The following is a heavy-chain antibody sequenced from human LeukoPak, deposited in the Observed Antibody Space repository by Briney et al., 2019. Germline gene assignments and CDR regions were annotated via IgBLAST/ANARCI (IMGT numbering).Heavy chain of an antibody. D-gene: IGHD6-13*01. CDR1: GFTVSSNY. J-gene: IGHJ5*02. CDR3: AAGAWDYSSSWTRWFDP. V-gene: IGHV3-53*03. CDR2: IYSVGTT. Sequence: PGGSLRLSCAASGFTVSSNYMSWVRQPPGKGLEWVSVIYSVGTTYYADSVKGRFTISRDNSKNTLYLQMNSLRAEDTAVYYCAAGAWDYSSSWTRWFDPWGQGTLVTVSS.